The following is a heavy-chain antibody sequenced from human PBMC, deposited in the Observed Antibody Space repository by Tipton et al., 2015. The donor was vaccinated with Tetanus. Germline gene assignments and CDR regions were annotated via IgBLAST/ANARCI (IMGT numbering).Heavy chain of an antibody. V-gene: IGHV4-4*07. CDR2: IYTSGST. Sequence: TLSLTCTVSGGSINNYYWSWIRQPAGKGLEWIGRIYTSGSTNYNPSLKSRVTMSVGTSKNQFSLKLSSVTAADTAVYSCAREDYYGSGSSYNWFDPWGQGTLVTVSS. D-gene: IGHD3-10*01. CDR1: GGSINNYY. J-gene: IGHJ5*02. CDR3: AREDYYGSGSSYNWFDP.